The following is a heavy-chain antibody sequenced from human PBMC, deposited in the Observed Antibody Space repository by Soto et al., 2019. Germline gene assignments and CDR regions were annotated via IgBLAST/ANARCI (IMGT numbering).Heavy chain of an antibody. CDR2: ISYDGSNK. Sequence: GGSLRLSCAASGFTFSSYGMHWVRQAPGKGLEWVAVISYDGSNKYYADSVKGRFTISRENSKNTLYLQMNSLRAEDTAVYYCAKDRSVPYSSSQGFFDYWAQRTLVTVSS. V-gene: IGHV3-30*18. CDR1: GFTFSSYG. D-gene: IGHD6-13*01. CDR3: AKDRSVPYSSSQGFFDY. J-gene: IGHJ4*02.